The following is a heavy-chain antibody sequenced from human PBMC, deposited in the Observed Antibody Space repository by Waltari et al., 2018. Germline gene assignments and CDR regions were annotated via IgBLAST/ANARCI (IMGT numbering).Heavy chain of an antibody. CDR1: GYTFTSYY. D-gene: IGHD3-3*01. CDR3: AGAPDDFWSGYYGMGGYYYGMDV. Sequence: QVQLVQSGAEVKKPGASVKVSCKASGYTFTSYYMHWVRQAPGQGLEWMGIINPSGGSTSYAQKFQGRVTMTRDTSTSTAYMELSGRSAEDTAVYYCAGAPDDFWSGYYGMGGYYYGMDVWGQGTTVTVSS. J-gene: IGHJ6*02. CDR2: INPSGGST. V-gene: IGHV1-46*01.